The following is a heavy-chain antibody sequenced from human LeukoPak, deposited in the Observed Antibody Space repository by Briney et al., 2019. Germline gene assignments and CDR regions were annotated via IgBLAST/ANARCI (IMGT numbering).Heavy chain of an antibody. D-gene: IGHD6-13*01. J-gene: IGHJ4*02. Sequence: PGGSLRLPCGASGFVFSSHWMSWVRQAPGKGLEWVANINQDGGETYYVGAVKGRFTISRDNAQNSLYLQMNSLRAEDTAVYYCARDGVAAGIYFDYWGQGALVTVSS. CDR3: ARDGVAAGIYFDY. V-gene: IGHV3-7*01. CDR1: GFVFSSHW. CDR2: INQDGGET.